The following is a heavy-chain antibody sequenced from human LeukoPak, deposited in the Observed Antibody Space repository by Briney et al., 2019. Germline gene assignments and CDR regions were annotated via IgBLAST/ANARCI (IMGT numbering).Heavy chain of an antibody. CDR3: ARTYCSSTSCYTPWFDP. D-gene: IGHD2-2*02. V-gene: IGHV3-21*01. CDR2: ISSSSSYI. CDR1: GFTFSTYS. J-gene: IGHJ5*02. Sequence: GGSLRLSCAASGFTFSTYSMNWVRQAPGKGLEWVSSISSSSSYIYHADSLKGRFTISRDNAKNSLYLQMNSLRAEDTAVYYCARTYCSSTSCYTPWFDPWGQGTLVTVSS.